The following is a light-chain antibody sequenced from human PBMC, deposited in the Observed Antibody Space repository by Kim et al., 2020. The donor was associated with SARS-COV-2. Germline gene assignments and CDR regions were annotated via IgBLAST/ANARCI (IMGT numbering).Light chain of an antibody. J-gene: IGKJ1*01. CDR3: QQYKNWPWT. CDR1: QSVSSN. V-gene: IGKV3-15*01. CDR2: GAS. Sequence: VSPGERATLSCRASQSVSSNLAWYQQKPGQAPRLLIYGASTRATGIPARFSGSGSGTEFTLTISSLQSEDFALYYCQQYKNWPWTFGQGTKVDIK.